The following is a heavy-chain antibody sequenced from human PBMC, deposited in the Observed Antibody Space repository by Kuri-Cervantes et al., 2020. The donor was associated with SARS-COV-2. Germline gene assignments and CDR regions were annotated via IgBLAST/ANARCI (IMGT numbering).Heavy chain of an antibody. V-gene: IGHV4-59*01. CDR3: AHIVPKTMEFDY. D-gene: IGHD3-10*01. CDR1: GGSFSGYY. Sequence: GSLRLSCAVYGGSFSGYYWSWIRQPPGKGLEWIGYIYYSGSTNYNPSLKSRVTMSVDTSKNQFSLKLSSVTAADTAVYYCAHIVPKTMEFDYWGQGTLVTVSS. CDR2: IYYSGST. J-gene: IGHJ4*02.